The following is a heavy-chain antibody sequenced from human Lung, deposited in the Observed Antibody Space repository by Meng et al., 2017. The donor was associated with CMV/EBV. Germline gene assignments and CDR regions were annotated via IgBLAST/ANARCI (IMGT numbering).Heavy chain of an antibody. CDR1: GYTFTGYY. D-gene: IGHD6-19*01. J-gene: IGHJ5*02. Sequence: QVPRGQSVAEVKKPGASWKVSCKASGYTFTGYYMHWVRQAPGQGLEWMGRINPNSGGTNYAQKFQGRVTMTRDTSISTAYMELSRLRSDDTAVYYCAHQAVAGTRGWFDPWGQGTLVTVSS. CDR3: AHQAVAGTRGWFDP. V-gene: IGHV1-2*06. CDR2: INPNSGGT.